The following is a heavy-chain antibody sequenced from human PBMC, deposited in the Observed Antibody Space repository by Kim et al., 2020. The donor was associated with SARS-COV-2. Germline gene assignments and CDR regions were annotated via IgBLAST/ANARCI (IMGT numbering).Heavy chain of an antibody. CDR3: AAAATYYDFWSGYSKIGNYYYDGMDV. J-gene: IGHJ6*02. Sequence: SVKVSCKASGFTFTSSAVQWVRQARGQRLECIGWIVVGSGNTNYAQKFQERVTITRDMSTSTAYMELSSLRSEDTAVYYCAAAATYYDFWSGYSKIGNYYYDGMDVWGQGTTVTVSS. CDR1: GFTFTSSA. CDR2: IVVGSGNT. V-gene: IGHV1-58*01. D-gene: IGHD3-3*01.